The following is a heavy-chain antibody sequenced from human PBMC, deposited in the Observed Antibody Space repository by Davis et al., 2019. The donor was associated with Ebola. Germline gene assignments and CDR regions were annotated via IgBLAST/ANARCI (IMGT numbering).Heavy chain of an antibody. Sequence: ASVKVSCKASGYTFTSYGISWVRQAPGQGLEWMGWISAYNGNTKYAQKLQGRVTMTTDTSTSTAYMEVGSLKSDDTAVYYCARGDPRAKFDYWGQGTLVTVSS. CDR1: GYTFTSYG. J-gene: IGHJ4*02. CDR3: ARGDPRAKFDY. V-gene: IGHV1-18*04. CDR2: ISAYNGNT.